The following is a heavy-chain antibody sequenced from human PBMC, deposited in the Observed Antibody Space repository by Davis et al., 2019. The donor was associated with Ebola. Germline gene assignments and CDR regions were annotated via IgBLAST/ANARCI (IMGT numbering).Heavy chain of an antibody. V-gene: IGHV3-7*01. CDR2: IHPDGGDK. J-gene: IGHJ6*02. CDR3: AKGICSTTRCYETRYYYARDV. Sequence: GESLKIPCAASGFVFGDYWVTWVRQAPGKGLEWVANIHPDGGDKHYVDSVKGRFTISRDNFRNTVYLQMNSLRAEDTALYFCAKGICSTTRCYETRYYYARDVWGQGTTVTVSS. D-gene: IGHD2-2*01. CDR1: GFVFGDYW.